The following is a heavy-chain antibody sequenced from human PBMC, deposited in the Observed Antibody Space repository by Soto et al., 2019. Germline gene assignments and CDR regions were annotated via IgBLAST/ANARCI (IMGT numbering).Heavy chain of an antibody. J-gene: IGHJ4*02. Sequence: SETLSLTCTVSGDSISTHYWSWIRQPPGKGLQWIGYIFYRGGTAYNPSLKSRVTISLESSKNQFSLKLDSVTPADTAVYYCARVRGTAGKRYFDYWGPGTMVTVSS. CDR3: ARVRGTAGKRYFDY. CDR2: IFYRGGT. D-gene: IGHD6-25*01. CDR1: GDSISTHY. V-gene: IGHV4-59*11.